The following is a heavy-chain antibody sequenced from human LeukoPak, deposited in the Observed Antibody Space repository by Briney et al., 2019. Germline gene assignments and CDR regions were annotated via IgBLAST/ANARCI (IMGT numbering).Heavy chain of an antibody. J-gene: IGHJ5*02. CDR2: INPNSGGT. V-gene: IGHV1-2*02. Sequence: ASVKVFYKASGYTFTGYYMHWVRQAPGQGLEWMGWINPNSGGTNYAQKFQGRVTMTRDTSIGTAYMELSRLRSDDTAVYYCARPLDYGDYLWGQGTLVTVSS. D-gene: IGHD4-17*01. CDR3: ARPLDYGDYL. CDR1: GYTFTGYY.